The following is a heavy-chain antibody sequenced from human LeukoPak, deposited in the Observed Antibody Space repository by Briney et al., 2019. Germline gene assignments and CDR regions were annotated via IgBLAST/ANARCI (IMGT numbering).Heavy chain of an antibody. CDR3: TKTSPGVPLEL. D-gene: IGHD1-14*01. CDR2: ISHTRRT. J-gene: IGHJ4*02. V-gene: IGHV4-34*01. CDR1: GLSFTGYY. Sequence: SETLSLTCAVSGLSFTGYYWSWIRQPPGKGPEWIGEISHTRRTSYNPSLKSRASISLDTSKKQFSLKLSFLTAADMAVYYCTKTSPGVPLELWGQGALVTVSS.